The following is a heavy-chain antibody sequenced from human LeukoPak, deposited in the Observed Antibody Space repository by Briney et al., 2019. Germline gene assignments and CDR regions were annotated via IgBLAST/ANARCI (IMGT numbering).Heavy chain of an antibody. J-gene: IGHJ4*02. Sequence: GGSLRLSCAASGFTFSPYAMHWVRQAPGKGLEWVAVISYDGTNKYYADSVKGRFIISRDNSKNTLYLQMDSLRAEDTALYYCARDRAVADYYFDYWGQGTLVTVSS. CDR1: GFTFSPYA. V-gene: IGHV3-30-3*01. CDR2: ISYDGTNK. D-gene: IGHD6-19*01. CDR3: ARDRAVADYYFDY.